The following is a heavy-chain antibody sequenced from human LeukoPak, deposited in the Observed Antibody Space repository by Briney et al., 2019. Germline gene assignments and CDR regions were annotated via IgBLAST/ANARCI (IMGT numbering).Heavy chain of an antibody. D-gene: IGHD6-13*01. Sequence: SETLSLTCTVSGGSISSYYWSWIRQPPGKGLEWIGYIYYSGSTNYNPSLKSRVTISVDTSKNQFSLKLSSVTAADTAVYYCARDSFRQQLVNNWFDPWGQGTLVTVSS. CDR2: IYYSGST. CDR1: GGSISSYY. J-gene: IGHJ5*02. CDR3: ARDSFRQQLVNNWFDP. V-gene: IGHV4-59*01.